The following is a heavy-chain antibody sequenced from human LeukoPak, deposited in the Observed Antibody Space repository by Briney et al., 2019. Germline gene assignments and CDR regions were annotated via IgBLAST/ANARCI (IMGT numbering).Heavy chain of an antibody. Sequence: GGSLRLSCAVSGFTFTTYWMHWVRQAPGKGLVWVSHINSDGSITSYADSVKGRFTISRDNAKNTLYLQMNSLRAEDTAVYYCARDAVDTANAVWGQGATVTVSS. D-gene: IGHD5-18*01. V-gene: IGHV3-74*01. J-gene: IGHJ6*02. CDR2: INSDGSIT. CDR1: GFTFTTYW. CDR3: ARDAVDTANAV.